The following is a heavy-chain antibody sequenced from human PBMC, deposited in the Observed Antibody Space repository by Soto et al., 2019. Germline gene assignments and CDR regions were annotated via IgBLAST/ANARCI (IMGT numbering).Heavy chain of an antibody. J-gene: IGHJ4*02. CDR1: GGTFSSYA. Sequence: QVQLVQSGAEVKKPGSSVKVSCKASGGTFSSYAISWVRQAPGQGLEWMGGIIPIFGTANYAQKFQGRVTITADESTSPAYMELSSLRSEDTAVYYCARDYYDILTGYYKFFDYWGQGTLVTVSS. CDR3: ARDYYDILTGYYKFFDY. D-gene: IGHD3-9*01. CDR2: IIPIFGTA. V-gene: IGHV1-69*01.